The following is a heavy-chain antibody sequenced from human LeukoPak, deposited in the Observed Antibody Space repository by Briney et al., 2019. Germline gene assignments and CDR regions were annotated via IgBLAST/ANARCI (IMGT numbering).Heavy chain of an antibody. V-gene: IGHV3-53*01. CDR3: ARAAPCTRTSCFDWFDP. CDR1: GFTVSSNY. D-gene: IGHD2-2*01. J-gene: IGHJ5*02. CDR2: IYSGGST. Sequence: GGSLRLSCAASGFTVSSNYMSWVRQAPGKGLEWVSVIYSGGSTYYADSVKDRFTISRENAKNSLFLQMNSLRAGDTAVYYCARAAPCTRTSCFDWFDPWGQGTLVTVSS.